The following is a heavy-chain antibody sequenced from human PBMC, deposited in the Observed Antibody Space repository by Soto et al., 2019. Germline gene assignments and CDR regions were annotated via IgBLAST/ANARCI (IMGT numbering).Heavy chain of an antibody. V-gene: IGHV1-24*01. CDR2: FDPEDGET. Sequence: ASVKVACKVSGYTLTELSMHWVRQATGKGLEWMGGFDPEDGETIYAQKFQGRVTMTEDTSTDTAYMELSSLRSEDTAVYYCATLYCSSTSCYGYYFDYWGQGTLVTVSS. J-gene: IGHJ4*02. CDR1: GYTLTELS. D-gene: IGHD2-2*01. CDR3: ATLYCSSTSCYGYYFDY.